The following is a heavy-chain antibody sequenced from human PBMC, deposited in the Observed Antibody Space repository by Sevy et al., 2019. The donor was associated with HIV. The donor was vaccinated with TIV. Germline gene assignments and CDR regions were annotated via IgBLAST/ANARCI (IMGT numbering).Heavy chain of an antibody. CDR2: IKSIPDGGTT. J-gene: IGHJ4*02. CDR3: TTVAAAGQYDY. Sequence: GGSLRLSCAASGFSFTNAWMSWVRQAPGKGLEWVGRIKSIPDGGTTDYPAPVKGRFTISRDDSKNTLFLQMNSLKIGDTGVYYCTTVAAAGQYDYWGQGTLVTVSS. V-gene: IGHV3-15*01. CDR1: GFSFTNAW. D-gene: IGHD6-13*01.